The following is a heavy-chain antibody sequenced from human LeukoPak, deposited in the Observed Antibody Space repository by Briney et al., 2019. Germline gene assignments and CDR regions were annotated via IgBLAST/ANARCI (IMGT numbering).Heavy chain of an antibody. CDR1: NGSISISSYY. J-gene: IGHJ4*02. CDR3: ARVNDGSSGYYYRY. V-gene: IGHV4-61*02. CDR2: IYTSGST. Sequence: SETLSLTCTVSNGSISISSYYWSWIRQPAGKGLEWIGRIYTSGSTNYNPSLKSRVTMSVDTSKNQFSLKLSSVTAADTAVYYCARVNDGSSGYYYRYWGQGTLVTVSS. D-gene: IGHD3-22*01.